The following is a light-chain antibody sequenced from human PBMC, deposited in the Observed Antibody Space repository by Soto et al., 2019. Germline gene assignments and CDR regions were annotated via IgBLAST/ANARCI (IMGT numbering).Light chain of an antibody. CDR1: RSDVGAYNY. CDR2: EVT. Sequence: QSVLTQPASVSGSPGQSIAISGTGTRSDVGAYNYVSWYQQHPGKAPKLMISEVTNRPSGVSDRFSGSKSGNTASLTISGLQAEDEADYYCSSFTSRFTFVFGTGTKSPS. J-gene: IGLJ1*01. CDR3: SSFTSRFTFV. V-gene: IGLV2-14*01.